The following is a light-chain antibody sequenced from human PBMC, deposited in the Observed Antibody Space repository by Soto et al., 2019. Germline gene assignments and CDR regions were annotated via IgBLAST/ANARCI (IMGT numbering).Light chain of an antibody. V-gene: IGKV1-39*01. CDR2: AAS. CDR3: QQSYSTLGT. Sequence: DIQMTQSPSSLSASVGDRVTITCPARQSISSYLNWYQQKPGKAPKLLIYAASSLQSAVPSRFSGSGSGTDFTLTISSLQPEDFATYYCQQSYSTLGTFGQGTKVEIK. CDR1: QSISSY. J-gene: IGKJ1*01.